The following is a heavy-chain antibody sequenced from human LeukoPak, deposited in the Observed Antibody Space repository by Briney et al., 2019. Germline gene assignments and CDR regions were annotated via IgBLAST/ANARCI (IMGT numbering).Heavy chain of an antibody. CDR2: IHYSGTT. CDR3: ARIFSSGYGLFNQ. CDR1: GDSLSPYF. D-gene: IGHD5-12*01. V-gene: IGHV4-59*08. J-gene: IGHJ4*02. Sequence: SETLSLTCTVSGDSLSPYFWSWLRQPPGRRLEWIGYIHYSGTTNYNPSLKSRITISLDTSRNQFSLKLTSATATDTAVYYCARIFSSGYGLFNQWGQGTLVTVSS.